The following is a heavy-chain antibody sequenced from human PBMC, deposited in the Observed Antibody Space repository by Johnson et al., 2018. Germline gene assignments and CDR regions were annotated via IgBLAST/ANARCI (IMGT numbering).Heavy chain of an antibody. D-gene: IGHD3-16*02. CDR3: ARDSARYTGFYFPHYFCSGMDV. Sequence: QVQLVQSGGGLVKPGGSLRLSCAASGFTFSNYYMSWIRQRPGKGLEWISYIDSSGTNIYYADSVKGRFTMSRDNTLNSLFLQMNSLRDEDTAVFYCARDSARYTGFYFPHYFCSGMDVWGQGTTVGVSS. CDR1: GFTFSNYY. J-gene: IGHJ6*02. CDR2: IDSSGTNI. V-gene: IGHV3-11*01.